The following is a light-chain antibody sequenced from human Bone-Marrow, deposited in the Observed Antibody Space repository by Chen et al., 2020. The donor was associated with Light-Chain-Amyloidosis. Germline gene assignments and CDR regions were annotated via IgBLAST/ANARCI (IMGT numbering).Light chain of an antibody. V-gene: IGLV3-25*03. Sequence: SYDLTQPPSVSVSPGQTARITCSGDDLPAKYAYWYQQKPGQAPGLVINRDTERPPGFSEGFSGASSGTTDTLTISGVQAEDEADDHCQSADSSDTYEGIFGGGTKLTVL. J-gene: IGLJ2*01. CDR2: RDT. CDR1: DLPAKY. CDR3: QSADSSDTYEGI.